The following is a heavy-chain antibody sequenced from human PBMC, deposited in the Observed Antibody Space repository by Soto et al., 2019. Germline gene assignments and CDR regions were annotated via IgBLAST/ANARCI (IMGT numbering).Heavy chain of an antibody. D-gene: IGHD3-10*01. J-gene: IGHJ6*02. CDR1: GGTFSSYA. Sequence: SVKVSCKASGGTFSSYAISWVRQAPGQGLEWMGGIIPIFGTANYAQKFQGRVTITADESTSTAYMELSSLRCEDTAVYYCAVGGAYGSGSFHYYYYYGMDVWGQGTTVTVSS. V-gene: IGHV1-69*13. CDR2: IIPIFGTA. CDR3: AVGGAYGSGSFHYYYYYGMDV.